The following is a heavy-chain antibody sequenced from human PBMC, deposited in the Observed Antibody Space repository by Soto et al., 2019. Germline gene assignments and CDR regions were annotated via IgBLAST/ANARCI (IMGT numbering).Heavy chain of an antibody. V-gene: IGHV4-39*01. Sequence: SETLSLTCTVSGGSISSSSYWWGWIRQSPAMGLDWIGSAYSSGSTYYSPSLKSRVTISLDTSRNQFSLKMSSVTAADTAVYYCANGLGXTTGIDYWGQGALVTVSS. CDR1: GGSISSSSYW. D-gene: IGHD3-9*01. CDR2: AYSSGST. CDR3: ANGLGXTTGIDY. J-gene: IGHJ4*02.